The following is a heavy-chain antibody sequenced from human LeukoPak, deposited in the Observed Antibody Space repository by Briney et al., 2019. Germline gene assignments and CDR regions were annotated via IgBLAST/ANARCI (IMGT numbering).Heavy chain of an antibody. CDR3: ARDSAYGDYVGYFDY. D-gene: IGHD4-17*01. CDR1: GYTFTGYY. CDR2: INPNSGGT. V-gene: IGHV1-2*02. J-gene: IGHJ4*02. Sequence: VASVKVSCKASGYTFTGYYMHWVRQAPGQGLEWMGWINPNSGGTNSAQKFQGRVTMTRDTSISTAYMELSRLRSDDTAVYYCARDSAYGDYVGYFDYWGQGTLVTVSS.